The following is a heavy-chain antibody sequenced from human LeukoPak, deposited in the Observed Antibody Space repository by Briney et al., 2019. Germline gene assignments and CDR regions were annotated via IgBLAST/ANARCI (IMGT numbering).Heavy chain of an antibody. V-gene: IGHV4-39*07. J-gene: IGHJ4*02. D-gene: IGHD3-10*01. CDR1: GGSISSSSYY. Sequence: SETLSLTCTVSGGSISSSSYYWGRIRQPPGKGLEWIGSIYYSGSTYYNPSLKSRVTISVDTSKNQFSLKLSSVTAADTAVYYCARALRATMVRGVMAFDYWGQGTLVTVSS. CDR3: ARALRATMVRGVMAFDY. CDR2: IYYSGST.